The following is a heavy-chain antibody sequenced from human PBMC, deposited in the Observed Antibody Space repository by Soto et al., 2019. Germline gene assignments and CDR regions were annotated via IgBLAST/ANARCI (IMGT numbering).Heavy chain of an antibody. D-gene: IGHD2-2*01. CDR3: VKGDIVVVPAAILEVRYYYGMDV. CDR1: GFTFSSYA. V-gene: IGHV3-64D*08. CDR2: ISSNWGST. J-gene: IGHJ6*02. Sequence: GGSLRLSCSASGFTFSSYAMHWVRQAPGKGLEYVSAISSNWGSTYYADSVKGRFTISRDNSKNTLYLQISSLRAEDTAVYYCVKGDIVVVPAAILEVRYYYGMDVWGQGTTVTVSS.